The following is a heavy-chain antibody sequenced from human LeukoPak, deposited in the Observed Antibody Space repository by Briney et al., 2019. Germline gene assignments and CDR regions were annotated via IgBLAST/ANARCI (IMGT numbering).Heavy chain of an antibody. J-gene: IGHJ6*02. Sequence: SVKVSCKASGGTFSSYAISWVRQAPGQGLEWMGGIIPIFGTANYAQKFQGRVTITADESTSTAYMELSSLRSEDTAVYYCARVGYSSGWYPNYYYYYYGMDVWGQGTTVTVSS. CDR1: GGTFSSYA. V-gene: IGHV1-69*01. CDR2: IIPIFGTA. D-gene: IGHD6-13*01. CDR3: ARVGYSSGWYPNYYYYYYGMDV.